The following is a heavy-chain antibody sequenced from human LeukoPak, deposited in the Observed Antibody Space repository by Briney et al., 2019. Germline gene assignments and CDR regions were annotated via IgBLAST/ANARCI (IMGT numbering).Heavy chain of an antibody. D-gene: IGHD3-10*01. CDR1: GYTFTSYG. J-gene: IGHJ6*04. Sequence: ASVKVSCKASGYTFTSYGISWVRQAPGQGLEWMGWFSAYNGNTNYAQKLQGRVAMTTDTSTSTAYMELRSLRSDDTAVYYCARDYQGFGELFDYYYYGMDVWGKGTTVTVSS. CDR3: ARDYQGFGELFDYYYYGMDV. CDR2: FSAYNGNT. V-gene: IGHV1-18*04.